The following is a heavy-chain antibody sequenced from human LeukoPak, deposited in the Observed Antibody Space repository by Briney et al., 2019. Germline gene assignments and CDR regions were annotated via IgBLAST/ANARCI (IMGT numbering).Heavy chain of an antibody. J-gene: IGHJ4*02. D-gene: IGHD7-27*01. V-gene: IGHV3-11*01. Sequence: GGSLRLSCAVSGFTFSDHYMSWIRQAPGQGLEWVPYISIGGNTMYYADSVKGRFTISRDNAQNSLYLQMNSLRADDTAVYYCARGHWGLDYWGQGALVIVSS. CDR1: GFTFSDHY. CDR3: ARGHWGLDY. CDR2: ISIGGNTM.